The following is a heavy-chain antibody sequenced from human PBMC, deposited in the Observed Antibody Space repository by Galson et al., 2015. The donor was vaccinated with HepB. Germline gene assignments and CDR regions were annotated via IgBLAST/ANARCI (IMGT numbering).Heavy chain of an antibody. CDR3: AKGQRIVPAAPFYYYYYMDV. D-gene: IGHD2-2*01. V-gene: IGHV3-30*18. CDR1: GFTFSSYG. J-gene: IGHJ6*03. CDR2: ISYDGSNK. Sequence: SLRLSCAASGFTFSSYGMHWVRQAPGKGLGWVAVISYDGSNKYYADSVKGRFTISRDNSKNTLYLQMNSLRAEDTAVYYCAKGQRIVPAAPFYYYYYMDVWGKGTTVTVSS.